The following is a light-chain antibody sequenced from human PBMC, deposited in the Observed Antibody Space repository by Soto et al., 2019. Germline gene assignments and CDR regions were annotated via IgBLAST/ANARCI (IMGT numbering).Light chain of an antibody. Sequence: EIVLTQSPATLSLSPGERATHSCRASQSVSSYLAWYQQKPGQAPRLLIYDASNRATGIPARFSGSGSGTDFTLTISSLEPEDFAVYYCQQRSNWRWTFGQGTKVHIK. CDR3: QQRSNWRWT. V-gene: IGKV3-11*01. CDR1: QSVSSY. J-gene: IGKJ1*01. CDR2: DAS.